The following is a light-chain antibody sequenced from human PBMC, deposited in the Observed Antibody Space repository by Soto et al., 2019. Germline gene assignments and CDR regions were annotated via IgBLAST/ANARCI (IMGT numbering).Light chain of an antibody. CDR2: DAS. CDR1: QTISRW. Sequence: DNQLTQTPCAWSASVGDELTITCRASQTISRWLAWYQQKPGRAPKLLIYDASTLESGVPSRFSGSGSETEFTLTISRLQPDDFATSVCHSRAFGYGTLVE. V-gene: IGKV1-5*01. J-gene: IGKJ5*01. CDR3: HSRA.